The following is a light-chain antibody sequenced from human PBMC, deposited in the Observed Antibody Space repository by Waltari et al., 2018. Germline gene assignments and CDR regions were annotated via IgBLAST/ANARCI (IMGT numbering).Light chain of an antibody. V-gene: IGKV1-39*01. Sequence: DIQMTQSPSSLSASVGDRVTITCRPSQSVGRDLNWYQQKPGKAPKLLIHDASRLASGVPSRFSGREYGTDFTLTISSLQPEDFATYYCQQSYITPLTFGGGTKVEIK. CDR3: QQSYITPLT. CDR1: QSVGRD. J-gene: IGKJ4*01. CDR2: DAS.